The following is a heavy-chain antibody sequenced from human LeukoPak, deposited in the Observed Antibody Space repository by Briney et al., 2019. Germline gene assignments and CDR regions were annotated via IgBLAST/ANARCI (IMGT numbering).Heavy chain of an antibody. CDR3: ARDQGGSYRIDAFDI. Sequence: PGGSLRLPCAASGFTFSSYSMNWVRQAPGKGLEWVSSISSSSSYIYYADSVKGRFTISRDNAKNSLYPQMNSLRAEDTAVYYCARDQGGSYRIDAFDIWGQGTMVTVSS. CDR2: ISSSSSYI. J-gene: IGHJ3*02. CDR1: GFTFSSYS. D-gene: IGHD1-26*01. V-gene: IGHV3-21*01.